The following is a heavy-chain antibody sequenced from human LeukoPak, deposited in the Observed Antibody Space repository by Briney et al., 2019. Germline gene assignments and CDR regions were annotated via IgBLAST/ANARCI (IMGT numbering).Heavy chain of an antibody. CDR2: IYTSGST. J-gene: IGHJ3*02. Sequence: SETLSLTCAVSGGSFSGYYWSWIWQPPGEGLEWIWRIYTSGSTDYNPSLQRRVTISVDTSKNQYSLKLSSVTAADTAVYYCAREPRCGGDCYPDAFDIWGQGTMVTVSS. V-gene: IGHV4-4*07. CDR3: AREPRCGGDCYPDAFDI. D-gene: IGHD2-21*01. CDR1: GGSFSGYY.